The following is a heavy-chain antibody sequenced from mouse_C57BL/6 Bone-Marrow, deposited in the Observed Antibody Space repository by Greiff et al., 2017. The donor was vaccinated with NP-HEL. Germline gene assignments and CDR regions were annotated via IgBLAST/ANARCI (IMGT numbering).Heavy chain of an antibody. V-gene: IGHV1-55*01. Sequence: VQLQQPGAELVKPGASVKMSCKASGYTFTSYWITWVKQRPGQGLEWIGDIYPGSGSTNYNEKFKSKATLPVDTSSSTAYMQLSSLTSEDSAVYYCARARGRVSSDYWGQGTTLTVSS. CDR2: IYPGSGST. CDR3: ARARGRVSSDY. J-gene: IGHJ2*01. CDR1: GYTFTSYW.